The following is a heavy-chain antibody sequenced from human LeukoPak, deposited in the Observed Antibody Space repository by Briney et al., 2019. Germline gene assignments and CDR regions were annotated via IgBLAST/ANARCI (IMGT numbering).Heavy chain of an antibody. CDR3: AKDRGGHSSGSFDI. D-gene: IGHD6-19*01. CDR1: GFTFDDYA. CDR2: ISWNSGSI. V-gene: IGHV3-9*03. Sequence: GGSLRLSCAASGFTFDDYAMHWVRQAPGKGLEWVSGISWNSGSIGYADSVKGRFTISRDNVRNSLYLQMNSLRSEDMALYYCAKDRGGHSSGSFDIWGQGTMVTVSS. J-gene: IGHJ3*02.